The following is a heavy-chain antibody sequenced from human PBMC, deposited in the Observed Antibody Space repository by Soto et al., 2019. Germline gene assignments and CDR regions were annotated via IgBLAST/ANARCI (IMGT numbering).Heavy chain of an antibody. D-gene: IGHD2-21*01. CDR3: TTQEGEPRRNV. V-gene: IGHV3-73*01. J-gene: IGHJ4*02. Sequence: PGGSLRLSCAASGFTFSDYYMSWIRQAPGKGLEWVGRIRSGVYNYATTYAASMKGRFTISRDDSSNTAYLQMSSLKTEDTAVYYCTTQEGEPRRNVWGQGPLVTVSS. CDR1: GFTFSDYY. CDR2: IRSGVYNYAT.